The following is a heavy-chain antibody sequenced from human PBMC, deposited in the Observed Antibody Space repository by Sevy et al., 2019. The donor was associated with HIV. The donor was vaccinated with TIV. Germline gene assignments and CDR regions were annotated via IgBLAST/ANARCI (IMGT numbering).Heavy chain of an antibody. CDR3: AKNWPPGGSLFSRHGMDV. V-gene: IGHV3-30*18. Sequence: GGSLRLSCAASGFTFGTYDMHWVRQAPGKGLEWVAIISSDGSYRYYADSVRGRFSMSRDNSKNTMYLQISGLLIEDTAVYYCAKNWPPGGSLFSRHGMDVWGRGTTVTVSS. CDR2: ISSDGSYR. D-gene: IGHD3-16*01. J-gene: IGHJ6*02. CDR1: GFTFGTYD.